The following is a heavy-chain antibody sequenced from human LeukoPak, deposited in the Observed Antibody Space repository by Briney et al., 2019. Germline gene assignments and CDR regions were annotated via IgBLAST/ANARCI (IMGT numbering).Heavy chain of an antibody. CDR2: IYSGGST. D-gene: IGHD3-3*01. CDR1: GFTVSSNY. V-gene: IGHV3-53*01. J-gene: IGHJ6*02. CDR3: ARTPFSFVSHYYYGMDV. Sequence: GGSLRLSCAASGFTVSSNYMSWVRQAPGKGLEWVSVIYSGGSTYYADSVKGRFTISRDNSKNTLCLQMNGLRAEDTAVYYCARTPFSFVSHYYYGMDVWGQGTTVTVSS.